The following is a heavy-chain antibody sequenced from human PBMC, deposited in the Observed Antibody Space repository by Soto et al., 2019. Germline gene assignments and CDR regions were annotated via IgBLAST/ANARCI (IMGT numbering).Heavy chain of an antibody. CDR3: TTVTTVHYYFDY. J-gene: IGHJ4*01. CDR2: IRKKTNSYTT. D-gene: IGHD4-17*01. V-gene: IGHV3-72*01. CDR1: GLTFSYRY. Sequence: PGGSLRRSCAASGLTFSYRYMDWVRQAPGKGLEWVGRIRKKTNSYTTEFAASVKGRFIISRDDSTNSLYLQMSSLKTEDAAVYYSTTVTTVHYYFDYRGHGSLVTVSA.